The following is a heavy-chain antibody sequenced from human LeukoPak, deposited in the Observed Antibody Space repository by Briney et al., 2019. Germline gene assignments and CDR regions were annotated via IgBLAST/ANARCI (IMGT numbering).Heavy chain of an antibody. J-gene: IGHJ4*02. Sequence: SQTLSLTCTVSGGSISSGGYYWSWIRQHPGKGLEWIGYIYYSGSTYYNPSLKSRVTISVDTSKNQFSLKLSSVTAADTAVYYCAVDRGYCSGGSCYQGNYFDYWGQGTLVTVSS. V-gene: IGHV4-31*03. CDR1: GGSISSGGYY. CDR3: AVDRGYCSGGSCYQGNYFDY. CDR2: IYYSGST. D-gene: IGHD2-15*01.